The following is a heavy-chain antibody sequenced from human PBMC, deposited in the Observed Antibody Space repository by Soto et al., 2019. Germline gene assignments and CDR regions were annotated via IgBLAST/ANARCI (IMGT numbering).Heavy chain of an antibody. Sequence: GGSLRLSCAASGFTFSNYAMSWVRQAPGKGLEWVSALSGGGGSTYYADSVKGRFTISRDNSKNTLYLQMNSLRAEDTAVYYCAKGRGYSYGFYYYYYYMDVWGKGTTVTVSS. CDR3: AKGRGYSYGFYYYYYYMDV. CDR1: GFTFSNYA. V-gene: IGHV3-23*01. J-gene: IGHJ6*03. D-gene: IGHD5-18*01. CDR2: LSGGGGST.